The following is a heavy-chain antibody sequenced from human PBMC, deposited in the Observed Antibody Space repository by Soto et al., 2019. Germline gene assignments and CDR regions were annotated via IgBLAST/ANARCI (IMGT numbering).Heavy chain of an antibody. CDR1: GFTFSSYS. Sequence: GGSLRLSCAASGFTFSSYSMNWVRQAPGKGLEWVSYISSSSTIYYADSVKGRFTISRDNAKNSLYLQMNSLRAEDTAVYYCARVPATVTTGPLSYFDYWGQGTLVTVSS. CDR2: ISSSSTI. J-gene: IGHJ4*02. CDR3: ARVPATVTTGPLSYFDY. D-gene: IGHD4-17*01. V-gene: IGHV3-48*01.